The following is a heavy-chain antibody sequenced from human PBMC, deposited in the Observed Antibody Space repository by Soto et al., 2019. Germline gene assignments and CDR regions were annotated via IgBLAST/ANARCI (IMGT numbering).Heavy chain of an antibody. Sequence: ASVKVSCKASGYTFTTYGVTWVRQAPGQGLEWMGWISAYNGNTNYAQKLQGRVTMTTDTSTRTAYMELRSLRSDDTAVYYCAKPPHYDSSGYYPWFDPWGQETLVTVSS. CDR3: AKPPHYDSSGYYPWFDP. D-gene: IGHD3-22*01. CDR1: GYTFTTYG. CDR2: ISAYNGNT. V-gene: IGHV1-18*01. J-gene: IGHJ5*02.